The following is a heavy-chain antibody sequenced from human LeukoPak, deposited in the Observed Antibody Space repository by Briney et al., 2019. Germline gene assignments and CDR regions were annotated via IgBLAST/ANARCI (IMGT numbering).Heavy chain of an antibody. CDR3: ARPISLTGHAFDI. CDR2: VIPILGIA. Sequence: SVKVSCKASGGTFSSYAISWVRQAPGQGLEWMGRVIPILGIANYAQKLQGRVTITADKSTSTAYMELSSLRSEDTAVYYCARPISLTGHAFDIWGQGTMVTVFS. D-gene: IGHD3-9*01. V-gene: IGHV1-69*04. CDR1: GGTFSSYA. J-gene: IGHJ3*02.